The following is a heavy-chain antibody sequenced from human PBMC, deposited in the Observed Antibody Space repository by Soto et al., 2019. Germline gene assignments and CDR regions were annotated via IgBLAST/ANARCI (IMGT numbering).Heavy chain of an antibody. V-gene: IGHV4-34*01. Sequence: SETLSLTCAVYGGSFSGYYWTWIRQPPGTGLEWIGEINHSGSTNYNPSLKSRVTISVDKSKNQFSLKVSSVTAADTAVYYCARATGMAPFDYWGQGTLVTVSS. CDR1: GGSFSGYY. CDR3: ARATGMAPFDY. J-gene: IGHJ4*02. CDR2: INHSGST. D-gene: IGHD5-18*01.